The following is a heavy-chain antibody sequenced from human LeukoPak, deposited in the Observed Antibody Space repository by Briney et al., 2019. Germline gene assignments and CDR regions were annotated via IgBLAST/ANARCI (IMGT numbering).Heavy chain of an antibody. CDR1: GGSISSGGYS. CDR2: IYYSGNT. CDR3: ARGVTIFGVGTDAFDI. V-gene: IGHV4-30-4*07. Sequence: SETLSLTCAVSGGSISSGGYSWSWIRQPPGKGLEWIGYIYYSGNTFYNESLKSRATISVDTSKNHFSLKLRSVTAADTAVYYCARGVTIFGVGTDAFDIWGQGTMVTVSS. D-gene: IGHD3-3*01. J-gene: IGHJ3*02.